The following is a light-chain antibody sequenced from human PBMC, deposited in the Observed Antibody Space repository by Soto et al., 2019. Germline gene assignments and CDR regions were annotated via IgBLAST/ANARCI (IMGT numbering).Light chain of an antibody. J-gene: IGKJ4*01. Sequence: EIVMTQSPATLSVSPGERVTLSCRASQSVRSNLAWYQQKPGQVPRVLIYGASTRAIGIPDRFSGSGSGTEFTLTISSLPSEDFAVYYCRHYNNLWGFGGGTKVEIK. V-gene: IGKV3-15*01. CDR1: QSVRSN. CDR3: RHYNNLWG. CDR2: GAS.